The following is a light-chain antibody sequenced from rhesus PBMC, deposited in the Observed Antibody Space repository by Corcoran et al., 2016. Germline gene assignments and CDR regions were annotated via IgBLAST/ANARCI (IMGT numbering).Light chain of an antibody. CDR1: QSLLHTDGYTY. V-gene: IGKV2-61*01. CDR2: GGS. Sequence: DIVMTQTPLSLPVTPGEPASISCRSSQSLLHTDGYTYLDWYLQKPGQFPHPLIYGGSNRASGVPDRFIGSGSGTDFTRKSRKVEAEDVGVYYCMQHKALPLTFGGGTKVEIK. CDR3: MQHKALPLT. J-gene: IGKJ4*01.